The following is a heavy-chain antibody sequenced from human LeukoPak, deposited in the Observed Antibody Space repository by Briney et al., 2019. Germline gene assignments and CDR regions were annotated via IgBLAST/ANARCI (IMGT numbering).Heavy chain of an antibody. CDR3: ARETGYSSSWSIDY. D-gene: IGHD6-13*01. Sequence: GGSLRLSCAASGFTFSSYWMSWVRQAPGKGLEWVAVISYDGSNKYYADSVKGRFTISRDNSKNTLYLQMNSLRAEDTAVYYCARETGYSSSWSIDYWGQGTLVTVSS. CDR1: GFTFSSYW. J-gene: IGHJ4*02. V-gene: IGHV3-30-3*01. CDR2: ISYDGSNK.